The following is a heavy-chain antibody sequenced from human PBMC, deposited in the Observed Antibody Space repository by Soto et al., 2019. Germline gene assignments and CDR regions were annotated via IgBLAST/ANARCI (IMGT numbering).Heavy chain of an antibody. V-gene: IGHV1-18*04. CDR2: ISAYNGNT. CDR1: GYTFTSYG. CDR3: ARDRRDGYNYWYYGMDV. D-gene: IGHD5-12*01. Sequence: ASVKVSCKASGYTFTSYGISWVRQAPGQGLEWMGWISAYNGNTNYAQKLQGRVTMTTDTSTSTAYMELRSLRSDDTAVYYCARDRRDGYNYWYYGMDVWGQGTKVTVSS. J-gene: IGHJ6*02.